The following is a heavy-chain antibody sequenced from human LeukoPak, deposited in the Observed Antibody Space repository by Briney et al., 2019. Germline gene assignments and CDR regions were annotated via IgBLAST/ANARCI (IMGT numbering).Heavy chain of an antibody. CDR2: IYYSGST. CDR3: ASGSVDYDFLSGYYLYYYYMDV. Sequence: SETLSLTCTVSGGSISSYYWSWIRQPPGKGLEWIGYIYYSGSTNYNPSLKSRVTISVDTSKNQFSLKLSSVTAADTAVYYCASGSVDYDFLSGYYLYYYYMDVWGKGTTVTVSS. CDR1: GGSISSYY. D-gene: IGHD3-3*01. V-gene: IGHV4-59*01. J-gene: IGHJ6*03.